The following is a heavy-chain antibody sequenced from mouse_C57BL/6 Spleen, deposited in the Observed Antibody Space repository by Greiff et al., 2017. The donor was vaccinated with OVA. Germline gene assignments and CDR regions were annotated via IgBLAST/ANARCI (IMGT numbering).Heavy chain of an antibody. CDR1: GYTFTSYW. CDR3: AYSSYYYQFAY. D-gene: IGHD1-1*01. CDR2: FHPNSGST. Sequence: QVQLQQPGAELVKPGASVKLSCKASGYTFTSYWMHWVKQRPGQGLEWIGMFHPNSGSTNYNEKFKSKATLTVDKSSSTAYMQLSSLTSEDSAVYYCAYSSYYYQFAYWGQGTLVTVSA. J-gene: IGHJ3*01. V-gene: IGHV1-64*01.